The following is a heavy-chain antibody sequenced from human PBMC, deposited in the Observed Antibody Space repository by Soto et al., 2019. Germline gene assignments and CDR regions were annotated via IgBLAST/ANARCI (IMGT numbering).Heavy chain of an antibody. CDR2: IYPGDSDT. D-gene: IGHD6-6*01. CDR1: GYSFTSYW. V-gene: IGHV5-51*01. J-gene: IGHJ6*02. CDR3: ARHRRSAAPLNGMDV. Sequence: GESLNTSRKCSGYSFTSYWIGVVRQMPGKGLEWVGIIYPGDSDTRYSPSFQGQVTISADKSISTAYLQWSSLTASDTAMYYCARHRRSAAPLNGMDVWGQGTTVTVSS.